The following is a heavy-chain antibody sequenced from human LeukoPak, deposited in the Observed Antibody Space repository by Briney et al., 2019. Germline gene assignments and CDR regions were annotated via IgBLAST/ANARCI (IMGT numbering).Heavy chain of an antibody. J-gene: IGHJ4*02. CDR1: GFTVSSNY. D-gene: IGHD3-22*01. Sequence: GGSLRLSCAASGFTVSSNYMSWVRQAPGKGLEWVSSISSSSSYIYYADSVKGRFTISRDNAKNSLYLQMNSLRAEDTAVYYCARRTYYYDSSGYYYYFDYWGQGTLVTVSS. CDR3: ARRTYYYDSSGYYYYFDY. V-gene: IGHV3-21*01. CDR2: ISSSSSYI.